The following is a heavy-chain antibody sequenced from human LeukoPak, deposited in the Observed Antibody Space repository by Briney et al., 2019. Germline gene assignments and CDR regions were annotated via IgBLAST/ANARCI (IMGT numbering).Heavy chain of an antibody. V-gene: IGHV4-4*07. D-gene: IGHD1-20*01. Sequence: SETLSLTCTVSGDSISTSYWSWIRQPAGKRMEWIGRIFASGETNYNPSLESRVIMWRDPSNNQFFLRLTSVTAADTAVYYCARDRYTWHDRDWFDSWGQGTLVTVSS. CDR3: ARDRYTWHDRDWFDS. CDR2: IFASGET. J-gene: IGHJ5*01. CDR1: GDSISTSY.